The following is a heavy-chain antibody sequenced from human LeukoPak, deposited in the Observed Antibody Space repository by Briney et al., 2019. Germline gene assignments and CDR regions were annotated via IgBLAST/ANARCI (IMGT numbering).Heavy chain of an antibody. CDR3: ARSIAAAAEY. J-gene: IGHJ4*02. CDR1: GGSICSGSYY. D-gene: IGHD6-13*01. Sequence: SETLSLTCTVSGGSICSGSYYWSWIRQPAGKGLEWIGRIYTSGSTNYNPSLKSRVTISVDTSKNQFSLKLSSVTAADTAVYYCARSIAAAAEYWGQGTLVTVSS. V-gene: IGHV4-61*02. CDR2: IYTSGST.